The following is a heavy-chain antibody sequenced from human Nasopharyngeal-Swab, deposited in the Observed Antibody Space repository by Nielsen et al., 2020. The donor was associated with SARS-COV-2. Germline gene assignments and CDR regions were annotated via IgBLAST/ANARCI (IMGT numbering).Heavy chain of an antibody. V-gene: IGHV4-34*01. Sequence: SETLSLTCAVYGGSFSGYYWSWIRQPPGKGLEWIGEINHSGSTNYNPSLKSRVTISVDTSKNQFSLKLSSVTAADTAVYYCARGANRFDPWGQGTLVTVSS. J-gene: IGHJ5*02. CDR1: GGSFSGYY. CDR2: INHSGST. CDR3: ARGANRFDP.